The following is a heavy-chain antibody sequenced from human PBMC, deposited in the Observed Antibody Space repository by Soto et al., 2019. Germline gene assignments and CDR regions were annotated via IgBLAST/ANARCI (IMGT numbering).Heavy chain of an antibody. Sequence: QLQLQESGPGLVKPSETLSLTCTVSGGSISSSSYYWGWIRQPPGKGLEWIGSIYYSGSTYYNPSLKSRVPISVDTSKNQFSLKLSSVTAADTAVYYCASLLANYYYYYMDVWGKGTTVTVSS. V-gene: IGHV4-39*01. D-gene: IGHD5-12*01. J-gene: IGHJ6*03. CDR1: GGSISSSSYY. CDR2: IYYSGST. CDR3: ASLLANYYYYYMDV.